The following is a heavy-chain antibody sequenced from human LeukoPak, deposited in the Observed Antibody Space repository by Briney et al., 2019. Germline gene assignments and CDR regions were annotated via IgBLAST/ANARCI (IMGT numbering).Heavy chain of an antibody. V-gene: IGHV1-69*05. J-gene: IGHJ4*02. D-gene: IGHD6-19*01. Sequence: SVKVSCKASGGTFSSYAISWVRQAPGQGLEWMGRIIPIFGTANYAQKFRGRVTITTDESTSTAYMELSSLRSEDTAVYYCARSSAVAGTANFDYWGQGTLVTVSS. CDR3: ARSSAVAGTANFDY. CDR2: IIPIFGTA. CDR1: GGTFSSYA.